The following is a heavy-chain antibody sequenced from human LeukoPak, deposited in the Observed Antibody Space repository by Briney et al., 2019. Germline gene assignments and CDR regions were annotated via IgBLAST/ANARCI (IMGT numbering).Heavy chain of an antibody. J-gene: IGHJ5*02. V-gene: IGHV4-59*12. CDR3: AREFGPRTLNWFDP. Sequence: SETLSLTCTVSGGSISSYYWSWIRQPPGKGLEWIGYIYYSGSTNYNPSLKSRVTISVDTSKNQFSLKLSSVTAADTAVYYCAREFGPRTLNWFDPWGQGTLVTVSS. CDR2: IYYSGST. D-gene: IGHD3-16*01. CDR1: GGSISSYY.